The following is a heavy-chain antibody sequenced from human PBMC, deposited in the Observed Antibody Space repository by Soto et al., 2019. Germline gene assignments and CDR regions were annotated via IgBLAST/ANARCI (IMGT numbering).Heavy chain of an antibody. Sequence: EVQLLESGGGLVQPGGSLRLSCAASGFTFSSYGMTWVRQAPGKGLEWVSFSSATGAGTYYADSVKGRFTISRDNSNNTLYLQLTSLRADDTAVYYCAKDRRAGGNYGLDSDFWGQGALVIVSS. V-gene: IGHV3-23*01. CDR1: GFTFSSYG. J-gene: IGHJ4*02. CDR3: AKDRRAGGNYGLDSDF. CDR2: SSATGAGT. D-gene: IGHD1-7*01.